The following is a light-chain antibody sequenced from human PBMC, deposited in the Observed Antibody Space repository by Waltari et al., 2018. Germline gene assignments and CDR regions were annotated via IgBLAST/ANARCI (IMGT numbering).Light chain of an antibody. V-gene: IGLV2-23*02. CDR2: DVS. CDR3: CSYAGNYIWV. Sequence: QSALTQPASVSGSPGQSVTISCTGASSDIGRYDIVAWYQQHPGNAPKLIICDVSKRPSGVSDRFSGSKSGDTASLTISGLQFEDEADYYYCSYAGNYIWVFGGGTRLTVL. CDR1: SSDIGRYDI. J-gene: IGLJ3*02.